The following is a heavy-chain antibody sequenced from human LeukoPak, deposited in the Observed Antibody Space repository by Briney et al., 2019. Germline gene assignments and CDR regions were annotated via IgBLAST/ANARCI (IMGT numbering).Heavy chain of an antibody. Sequence: SETLSLTCTVSGGSISSGDYYWSWIRQPPGKGLEWIGYTYYSVSTYYNPSLKSRVTISVDTSKDQFSLKLSSVTAADTAVYYCARERIMITFGGVIVSGNWFDPWGQGTLVTVSS. V-gene: IGHV4-30-4*08. J-gene: IGHJ5*02. D-gene: IGHD3-16*02. CDR3: ARERIMITFGGVIVSGNWFDP. CDR1: GGSISSGDYY. CDR2: TYYSVST.